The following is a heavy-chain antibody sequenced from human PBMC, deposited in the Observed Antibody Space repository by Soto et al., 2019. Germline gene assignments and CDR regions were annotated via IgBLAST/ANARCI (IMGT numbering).Heavy chain of an antibody. CDR3: ANFIYLLYFDL. CDR2: ITGSGGST. V-gene: IGHV3-23*01. Sequence: EVQLLESWGGLVQPGGSLRLSCAASGFTFSSYDMSWVRQAPGKGLEWVSAITGSGGSTYYAESVRGRFTISRDNAKKTLYLQMNSMRAVATAVYYCANFIYLLYFDLWGRGTLVTVSS. CDR1: GFTFSSYD. D-gene: IGHD1-26*01. J-gene: IGHJ2*01.